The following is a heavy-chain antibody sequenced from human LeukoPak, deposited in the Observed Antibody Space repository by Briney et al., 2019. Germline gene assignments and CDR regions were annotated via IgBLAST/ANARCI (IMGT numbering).Heavy chain of an antibody. CDR3: ARVSTTVAVKY. J-gene: IGHJ4*02. V-gene: IGHV4-38-2*01. Sequence: TSETLSLTCAVSGYSISSDYYWGWIRQPPGKGLEWIGNSYRSGSTDYNPSLKSRVTISVDTSKNQSSLKLSSATAADTAVYYCARVSTTVAVKYWGQGILVTISS. D-gene: IGHD4-11*01. CDR2: SYRSGST. CDR1: GYSISSDYY.